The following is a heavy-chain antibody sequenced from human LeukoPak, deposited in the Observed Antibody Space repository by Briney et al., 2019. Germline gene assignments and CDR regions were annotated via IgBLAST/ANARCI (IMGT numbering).Heavy chain of an antibody. V-gene: IGHV3-30*09. CDR2: ISYDGSNK. D-gene: IGHD2-21*01. CDR3: ARSFRVYSLPDAFDI. CDR1: GFTFSSYA. J-gene: IGHJ3*02. Sequence: GGSLRLSCAASGFTFSSYAMHWVRQAPGKGLEWVAVISYDGSNKYYADSVKGRFAISRDNSNNTLYLQMNSLRAGDTAVYYCARSFRVYSLPDAFDIWGQGAMVTVSS.